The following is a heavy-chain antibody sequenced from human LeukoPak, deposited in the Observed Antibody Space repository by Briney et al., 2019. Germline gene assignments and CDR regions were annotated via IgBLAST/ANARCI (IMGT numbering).Heavy chain of an antibody. CDR1: GFTVSSNY. D-gene: IGHD2-21*01. J-gene: IGHJ6*03. V-gene: IGHV3-53*01. Sequence: GGSLRLSCAASGFTVSSNYMSRVRQAPGKGLEWVSVIYSGGSTYYADSVKGRFTISRDNSKNTLYLQMNSLRAEDTAVYYCAKRVFPYYYMDVWGKGTTVTVSS. CDR2: IYSGGST. CDR3: AKRVFPYYYMDV.